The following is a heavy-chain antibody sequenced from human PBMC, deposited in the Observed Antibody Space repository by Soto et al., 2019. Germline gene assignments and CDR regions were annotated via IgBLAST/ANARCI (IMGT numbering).Heavy chain of an antibody. V-gene: IGHV4-34*01. J-gene: IGHJ6*02. CDR3: ARGGSPSIRGGEYHYGRDD. CDR1: GGSFSGYY. CDR2: INYSGST. D-gene: IGHD3-10*01. Sequence: SETLSLTCAVYGGSFSGYYWSWIRQPPGKGLEWIGEINYSGSTNYNPSLKSRVTISLDTSKNQFSLKLSSVTAADTAVYYCARGGSPSIRGGEYHYGRDDWGQRTTVTVS.